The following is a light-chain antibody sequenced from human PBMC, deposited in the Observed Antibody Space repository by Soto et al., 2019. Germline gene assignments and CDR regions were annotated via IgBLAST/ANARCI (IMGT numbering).Light chain of an antibody. J-gene: IGKJ5*01. CDR3: QQYNTYSAT. CDR2: GAS. V-gene: IGKV1-5*01. CDR1: QNIASW. Sequence: TLSASVGDRVTITCRASQNIASWLAWYQQEPGKAPKVPIYGASTLEGGVPSRFSGSGSGTEFTLTISNLQPGDFATYYCQQYNTYSATFGQGTRLEIK.